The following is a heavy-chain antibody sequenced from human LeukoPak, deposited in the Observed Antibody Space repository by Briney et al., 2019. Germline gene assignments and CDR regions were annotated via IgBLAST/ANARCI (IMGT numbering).Heavy chain of an antibody. J-gene: IGHJ6*03. CDR2: ISSGSTI. Sequence: PGGSLRLSCAASGFTFSDYYMSWIRQAPGKGLEWVSYISSGSTIYYADSVKGRFTISRDNAKNSLYLQMNSLRAEDTAVYYCASARSSKPRGLYYYYMDVWGKGTTVTVSS. V-gene: IGHV3-11*01. D-gene: IGHD6-6*01. CDR3: ASARSSKPRGLYYYYMDV. CDR1: GFTFSDYY.